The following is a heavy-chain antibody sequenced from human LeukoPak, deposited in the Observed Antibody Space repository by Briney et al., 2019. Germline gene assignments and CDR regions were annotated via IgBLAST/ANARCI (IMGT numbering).Heavy chain of an antibody. CDR1: XXXFXSYS. Sequence: GGSXXLXXXAXXXXFXSYSMNWVRQAPGKGLEWVSSISSSSSYIYYADSVKGRFTISRDNAKNSLYLQMNSLRAEDTAVYYCARDLRGTRTDPWGQGTLVTVSS. CDR3: ARDLRGTRTDP. J-gene: IGHJ5*02. V-gene: IGHV3-21*01. CDR2: ISSSSSYI. D-gene: IGHD3/OR15-3a*01.